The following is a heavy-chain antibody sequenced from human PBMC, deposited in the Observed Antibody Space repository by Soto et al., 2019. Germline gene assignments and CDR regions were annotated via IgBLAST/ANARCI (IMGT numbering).Heavy chain of an antibody. V-gene: IGHV3-30*18. D-gene: IGHD3-22*01. CDR1: GFSFSSYG. Sequence: GGFLSRSCAASGFSFSSYGMRWVRQAPGKGLEWVAVISYDGSNKYYADSVKGRFTISRDNSKNTLYLQMNSLRAEDTAVYYCAKDRRHYYDSSGYYQYYFDYWGQGTLVTVSS. CDR3: AKDRRHYYDSSGYYQYYFDY. CDR2: ISYDGSNK. J-gene: IGHJ4*02.